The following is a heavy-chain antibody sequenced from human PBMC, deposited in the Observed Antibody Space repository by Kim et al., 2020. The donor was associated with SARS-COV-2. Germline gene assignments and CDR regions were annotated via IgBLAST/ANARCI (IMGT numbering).Heavy chain of an antibody. J-gene: IGHJ4*02. V-gene: IGHV3-33*01. D-gene: IGHD4-17*01. Sequence: GGSLRLSCAASGFTFSSYGMHWVRQAPGKGLEWVAVIWYDGSNKYYADSVKGRFTISRDNSKNTLYLQMNSLRAEDTAVYYCARGFDYGGNSEPTLDYWGQGTLVTVSS. CDR2: IWYDGSNK. CDR1: GFTFSSYG. CDR3: ARGFDYGGNSEPTLDY.